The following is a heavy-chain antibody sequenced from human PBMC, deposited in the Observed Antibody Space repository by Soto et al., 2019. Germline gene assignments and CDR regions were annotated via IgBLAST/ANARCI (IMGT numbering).Heavy chain of an antibody. CDR3: ANLVWTGWLPGTFYY. CDR2: ISGSGGST. CDR1: GFTVSSYA. J-gene: IGHJ4*02. D-gene: IGHD5-12*01. V-gene: IGHV3-23*01. Sequence: GGSLRLSCAASGFTVSSYAMSWVRQAPGKGLEWVSAISGSGGSTYYADSVKGRFTVSRDNSKNTLYLQMNSLRAEDTAVYYCANLVWTGWLPGTFYYWGQGTLVTVSS.